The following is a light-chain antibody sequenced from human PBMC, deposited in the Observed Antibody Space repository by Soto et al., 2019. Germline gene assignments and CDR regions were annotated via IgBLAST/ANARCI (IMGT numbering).Light chain of an antibody. J-gene: IGKJ1*01. CDR2: KAS. CDR3: QQYKSYPWT. Sequence: DIQMTQSPSALSASVGERVTITSRASQSINSWLAWLQQKPGKAPKLLIYKASSLESGVPSRFSGSGSGTEFNLTISSLQPDDFATYNCQQYKSYPWTFGHGTKVEIK. CDR1: QSINSW. V-gene: IGKV1-5*03.